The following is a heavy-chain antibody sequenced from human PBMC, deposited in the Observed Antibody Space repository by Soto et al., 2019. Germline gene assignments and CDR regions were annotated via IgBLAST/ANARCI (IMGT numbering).Heavy chain of an antibody. Sequence: EVQLVESGGGLVQPGGSLRLSCEASGFTLSSDSMNWARQAPGQGLEWVSYVSSSSSTIYYADSVKVRFTISRDNAKNSLYLQMNSLRDEDTAVYYCARDNPRASGWDVWGQGTTVTVSS. V-gene: IGHV3-48*02. CDR3: ARDNPRASGWDV. CDR2: VSSSSSTI. J-gene: IGHJ6*02. CDR1: GFTLSSDS. D-gene: IGHD1-26*01.